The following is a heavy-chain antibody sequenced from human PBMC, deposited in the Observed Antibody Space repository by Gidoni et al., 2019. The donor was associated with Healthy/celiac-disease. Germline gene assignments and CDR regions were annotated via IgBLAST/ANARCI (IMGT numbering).Heavy chain of an antibody. D-gene: IGHD2-8*02. CDR2: ISSSSSYI. CDR1: GFTFSSYS. CDR3: ARDPGADTVLDFDY. J-gene: IGHJ4*02. V-gene: IGHV3-21*01. Sequence: EVQLVESGGGLVKPGGSLRLSCAASGFTFSSYSMTWVRQAPGKGLEWVSSISSSSSYIYYADSVKGRFTISRDNAKNSLYLQMNSLRAEDTAVYYCARDPGADTVLDFDYWGQGTLVTVSS.